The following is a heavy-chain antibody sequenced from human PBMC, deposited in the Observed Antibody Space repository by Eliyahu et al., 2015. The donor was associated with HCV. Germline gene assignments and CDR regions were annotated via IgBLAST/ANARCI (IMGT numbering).Heavy chain of an antibody. CDR3: ARDLGSGSYYEGWDFDL. CDR1: GFTFSSXS. J-gene: IGHJ2*01. D-gene: IGHD3-10*01. V-gene: IGHV3-21*01. CDR2: ISSSSSYI. Sequence: EVQLVESGGGLVKPGGSLRLSCAASGFTFSSXSMNWVRQGPGKGLGWVSSISSSSSYIYYADSVKGRFTISRDNAKNSLYLQMNSLRAEDTAVYYCARDLGSGSYYEGWDFDLWGRGTLVTVSS.